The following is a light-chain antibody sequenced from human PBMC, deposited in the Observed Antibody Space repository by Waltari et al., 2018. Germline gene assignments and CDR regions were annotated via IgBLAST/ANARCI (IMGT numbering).Light chain of an antibody. CDR1: QSLLHSNGYNS. J-gene: IGKJ1*01. CDR3: MQALQTPRT. V-gene: IGKV2-28*01. CDR2: LGS. Sequence: DIVMTQSPLSLPVTPGAPASISCRSSQSLLHSNGYNSLAWYLQKPGQSPQLLVYLGSTRASGVPDRFSGSGSGTDFTLKISRVEAEDVGVYYCMQALQTPRTFGQGTKVEIK.